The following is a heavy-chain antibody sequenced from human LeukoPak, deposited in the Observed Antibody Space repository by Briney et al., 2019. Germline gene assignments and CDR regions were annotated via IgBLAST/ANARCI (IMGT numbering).Heavy chain of an antibody. CDR3: ARDGSMDV. CDR1: GYTFSDYY. J-gene: IGHJ6*02. CDR2: TNPNSGDT. V-gene: IGHV1-2*02. Sequence: ASVKVSCKTSGYTFSDYYMHWVRQAPGQGLEWMGWTNPNSGDTNYAQKFQGRVTTTRDTSISTVSMELSRLRSDDTALYYCARDGSMDVWGQGTTVTVSS. D-gene: IGHD1-26*01.